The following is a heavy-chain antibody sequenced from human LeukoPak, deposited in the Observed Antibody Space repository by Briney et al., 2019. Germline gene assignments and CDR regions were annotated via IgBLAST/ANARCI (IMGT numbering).Heavy chain of an antibody. CDR2: ITYDGYYK. Sequence: PGTSLRLSCAASGFTFSTYGMHWVRQAPGKGLEWVALITYDGYYKYYSESVKGRFTISSDTSKNTLSLQMNSLRAADTAVYYCARDLSPVVRASPMGYWGQGTLATVSS. CDR1: GFTFSTYG. J-gene: IGHJ4*02. D-gene: IGHD4-23*01. V-gene: IGHV3-30*03. CDR3: ARDLSPVVRASPMGY.